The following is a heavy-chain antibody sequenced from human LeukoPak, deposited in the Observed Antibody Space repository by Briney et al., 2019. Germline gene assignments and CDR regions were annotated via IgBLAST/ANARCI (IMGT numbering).Heavy chain of an antibody. V-gene: IGHV5-51*01. D-gene: IGHD6-19*01. Sequence: GESLKISCKASGYSFTSYWIGWVRQMPGKGLEWMGIIYPGDSDTRYSPSFQGQVTISADKSISTAYLQWRSLKASDTAIYYCARTYSSGWAFFDYWGQGNMVTVSP. CDR1: GYSFTSYW. J-gene: IGHJ4*02. CDR2: IYPGDSDT. CDR3: ARTYSSGWAFFDY.